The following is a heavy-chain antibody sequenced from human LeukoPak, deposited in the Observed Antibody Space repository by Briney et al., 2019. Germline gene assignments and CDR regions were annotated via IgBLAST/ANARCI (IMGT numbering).Heavy chain of an antibody. V-gene: IGHV1-69*13. CDR3: ARGRTAIYGSGIDAFDI. D-gene: IGHD3-10*01. J-gene: IGHJ3*02. CDR1: GYTFTGYY. CDR2: IIPIFGTA. Sequence: SVKVSCKASGYTFTGYYMHWVRQAPGQGLEWMGGIIPIFGTANYAQKFQGRVTITADESTSTAYMELSSLRSEDTAVYYCARGRTAIYGSGIDAFDIWGQGTMVTVSS.